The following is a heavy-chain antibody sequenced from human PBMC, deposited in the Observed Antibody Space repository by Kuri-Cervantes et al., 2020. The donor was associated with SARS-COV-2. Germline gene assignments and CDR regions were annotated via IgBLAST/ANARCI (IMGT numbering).Heavy chain of an antibody. Sequence: SETLSLTCTVSGGSISSSSYYWGWIRQPPGKGLEWIGSIYYSGSTYYNPSLKSRVTISVDTSKNQFSLKLSSVTAADTAVYYCARCDEPIGGYTYGKWYMGVWGKGTTVTVSS. CDR1: GGSISSSSYY. D-gene: IGHD5-18*01. CDR2: IYYSGST. J-gene: IGHJ6*03. V-gene: IGHV4-39*01. CDR3: ARCDEPIGGYTYGKWYMGV.